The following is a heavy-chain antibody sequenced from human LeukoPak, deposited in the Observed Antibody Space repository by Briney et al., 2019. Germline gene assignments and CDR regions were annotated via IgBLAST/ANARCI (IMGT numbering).Heavy chain of an antibody. D-gene: IGHD3-10*01. CDR2: ISAYNGNT. J-gene: IGHJ6*03. V-gene: IGHV1-18*01. Sequence: ASVKVSCKASGYTFTSYGMSWVRQAPGQGLEWMGWISAYNGNTNYAQNLQGRVTLTTDTSTSTAYMELRSLRSDDTAVYYCARGYYYGSGVTDYYYMDVWGKGTTVTVSS. CDR3: ARGYYYGSGVTDYYYMDV. CDR1: GYTFTSYG.